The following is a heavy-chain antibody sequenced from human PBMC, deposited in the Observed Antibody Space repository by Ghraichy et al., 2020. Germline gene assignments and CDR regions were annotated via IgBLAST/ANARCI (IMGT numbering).Heavy chain of an antibody. CDR3: AGGRKRVVSAAHSGWSNDYYFAY. V-gene: IGHV3-23*01. J-gene: IGHJ4*02. CDR2: ISGSGGST. Sequence: GGSLRLSCAASGFTFSSYAMSWVRQAAGKGLEGVSVISGSGGSTYYADSGKGRFTISRDNSKITLYLQMNSLRAEDTAVYYCAGGRKRVVSAAHSGWSNDYYFAYGGQGTLVTVSS. D-gene: IGHD2-2*01. CDR1: GFTFSSYA.